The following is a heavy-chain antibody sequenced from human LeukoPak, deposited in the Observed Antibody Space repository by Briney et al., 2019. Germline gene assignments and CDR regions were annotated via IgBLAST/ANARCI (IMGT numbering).Heavy chain of an antibody. J-gene: IGHJ4*02. D-gene: IGHD3-3*01. CDR2: IYHSGST. CDR1: GGSISSGGYS. CDR3: ARGPGYDSWSGYQTFDY. V-gene: IGHV4-30-2*01. Sequence: SETLSLTCAVSGGSISSGGYSWSWIRQPPGKGLEWIGYIYHSGSTYYNPSLKSRVTISVDRSKNQFSLKLSSVTAADTAVYYCARGPGYDSWSGYQTFDYWGQGTLVTVSS.